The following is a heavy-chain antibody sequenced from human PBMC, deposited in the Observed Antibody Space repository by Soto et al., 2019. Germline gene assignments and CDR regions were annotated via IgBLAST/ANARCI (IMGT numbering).Heavy chain of an antibody. V-gene: IGHV1-8*02. CDR1: GYTFTTYD. J-gene: IGHJ5*02. CDR3: VRNLNGFDP. CDR2: MNPNSGNT. Sequence: QVQLVQSGAEVKKPGASVKVSCTTSGYTFTTYDINWVRQATGQGFEWMGWMNPNSGNTGYAQKFQGRVTMTRDTSISTAYMELSSLRSEDTAVYSCVRNLNGFDPWGQGTLVTVSS.